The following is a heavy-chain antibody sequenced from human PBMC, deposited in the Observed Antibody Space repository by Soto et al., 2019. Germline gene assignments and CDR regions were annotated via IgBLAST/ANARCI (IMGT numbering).Heavy chain of an antibody. J-gene: IGHJ4*02. Sequence: GGSLRLSCAASGFIVSSNYMSWVRQAPGKGLEWVSVIYSGGSTFHADSVKGRFIISRDDSKNTLFLQMNSLRAEDTAVYYCATAKLLLPWLFDYWGQGTLVTVSS. CDR1: GFIVSSNY. D-gene: IGHD2-15*01. V-gene: IGHV3-66*01. CDR3: ATAKLLLPWLFDY. CDR2: IYSGGST.